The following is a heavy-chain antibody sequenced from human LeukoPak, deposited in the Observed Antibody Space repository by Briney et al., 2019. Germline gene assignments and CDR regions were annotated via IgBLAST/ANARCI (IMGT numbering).Heavy chain of an antibody. Sequence: GGSLRLSCAASGFIFSSYAMHWVRQAPGKGLEYVSAISSNGGSTYYANSVKGRFTISRDNSKNTLYLQMGSLRAEDMAVYHCAREDQISFDYWGQGTLVTVSS. V-gene: IGHV3-64*01. CDR1: GFIFSSYA. D-gene: IGHD2-15*01. J-gene: IGHJ4*02. CDR2: ISSNGGST. CDR3: AREDQISFDY.